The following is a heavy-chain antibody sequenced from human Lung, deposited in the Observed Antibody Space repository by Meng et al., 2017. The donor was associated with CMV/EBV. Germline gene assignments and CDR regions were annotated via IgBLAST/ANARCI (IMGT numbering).Heavy chain of an antibody. CDR1: GFTFRNYN. CDR3: TRPDSSYWPADD. D-gene: IGHD6-6*01. V-gene: IGHV3-21*01. Sequence: GGSLRLXFAASGFTFRNYNMNWIRQAPGKGLEWVSSISTMSTYMKYADSVKGRFTISRDNAKSSLYLQMNSLRAEDTAVYYCTRPDSSYWPADDWGHGTRVTVSS. J-gene: IGHJ1*01. CDR2: ISTMSTYM.